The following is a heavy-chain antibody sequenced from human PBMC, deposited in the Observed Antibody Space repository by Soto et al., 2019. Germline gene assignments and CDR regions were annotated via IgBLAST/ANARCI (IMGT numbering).Heavy chain of an antibody. Sequence: EVHLVESGGGLVQPGGSLKLSCAASGFAFSGSGIHWVRQASGKGLEWVGHIRTKTNSYAIEYAPSVRGRFTISRDDSKTTAYLKMASLKTEDTAVYYCLETLNPMDVWGQGTTVTVSS. D-gene: IGHD1-1*01. CDR3: LETLNPMDV. CDR1: GFAFSGSG. V-gene: IGHV3-73*01. CDR2: IRTKTNSYAI. J-gene: IGHJ6*02.